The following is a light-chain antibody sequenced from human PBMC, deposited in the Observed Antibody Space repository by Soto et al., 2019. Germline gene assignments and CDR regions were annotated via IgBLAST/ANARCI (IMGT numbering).Light chain of an antibody. V-gene: IGLV1-44*01. CDR2: SNN. J-gene: IGLJ2*01. CDR1: SSNIGRNT. Sequence: QSVLTQPPSASGTPGLRVTISCSGSSSNIGRNTVNWYQQLPGTAPKVLIYSNNQRPSGVPDRLSGSKSGTSASLAISGLQSEDEADYYCAAWDDSLNAVVFGGGTKLTVL. CDR3: AAWDDSLNAVV.